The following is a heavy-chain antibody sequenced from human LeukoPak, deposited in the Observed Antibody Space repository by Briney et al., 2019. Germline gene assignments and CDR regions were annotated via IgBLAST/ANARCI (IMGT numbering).Heavy chain of an antibody. J-gene: IGHJ4*02. CDR1: GGSFSDYY. Sequence: SETLSLTCAVHGGSFSDYYWSWIRQPPGKGLEWIGEIFHRGDPNYNPSLKSRVTISVDTSENQFSLNLSTVAATDSAVYFCTGSSRSTRYYFDYWGQGILVTVSS. V-gene: IGHV4-34*12. CDR2: IFHRGDP. D-gene: IGHD6-6*01. CDR3: TGSSRSTRYYFDY.